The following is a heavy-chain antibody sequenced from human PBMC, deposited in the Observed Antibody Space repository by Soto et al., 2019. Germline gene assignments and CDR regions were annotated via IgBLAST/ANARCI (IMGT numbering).Heavy chain of an antibody. CDR3: ARDRSYDFWSGYYTSYYYYGMDV. Sequence: PSETLSLTCTVSGCSISSYYWSWIRQPPGKGLEWIGYIYYSGSTNYNPSLKSRVTISVDTSKNQFSLKLSSVTAADTAVYYCARDRSYDFWSGYYTSYYYYGMDVWGQGTTVTVSS. CDR1: GCSISSYY. V-gene: IGHV4-59*01. CDR2: IYYSGST. D-gene: IGHD3-3*01. J-gene: IGHJ6*02.